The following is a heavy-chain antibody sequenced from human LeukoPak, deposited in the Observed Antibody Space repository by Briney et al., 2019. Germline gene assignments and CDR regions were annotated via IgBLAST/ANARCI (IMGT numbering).Heavy chain of an antibody. CDR3: ARNIWFGESADAFDI. D-gene: IGHD3-10*01. Sequence: ASVRVSCKASGYPFSGYYMHWVRQAPGQGLEWMGWINPKSGATEYAQKFQGRLTLTGDTSISTAYMELSRLTSDDTAVYYCARNIWFGESADAFDIWGQGTMVTVSS. CDR1: GYPFSGYY. V-gene: IGHV1-2*02. J-gene: IGHJ3*02. CDR2: INPKSGAT.